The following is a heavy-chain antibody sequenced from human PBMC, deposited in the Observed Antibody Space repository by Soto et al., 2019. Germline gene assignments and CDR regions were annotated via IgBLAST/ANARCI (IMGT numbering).Heavy chain of an antibody. V-gene: IGHV3-49*04. CDR2: IRNPGYGGTT. J-gene: IGHJ4*02. CDR1: GVSLGDYA. CDR3: VRGSFGYYGH. D-gene: IGHD3-3*01. Sequence: GSLRLSCTTSGVSLGDYAMTWVRQAPGKGLEWVGFIRNPGYGGTTEYATSVKGRFIISRDDSMSSAYLQLNSLKVDDSAVYYCVRGSFGYYGHWGQGTLVTVSS.